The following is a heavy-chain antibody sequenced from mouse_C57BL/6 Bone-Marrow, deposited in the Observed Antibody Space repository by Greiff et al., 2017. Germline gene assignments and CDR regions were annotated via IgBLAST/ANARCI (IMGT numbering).Heavy chain of an antibody. D-gene: IGHD1-1*01. V-gene: IGHV5-9*01. CDR2: ISGGGGNT. J-gene: IGHJ1*03. Sequence: KLVESGGGLVKPGGSLKLSCAASGFTFSSYTMSWVRQTPEKRLEWVATISGGGGNTYNPDSVKGRFTITRDNAKNTLYLQISSLRCEETALYYWARHDYCGSSGLHWYFDVRGTGTTVTVS. CDR1: GFTFSSYT. CDR3: ARHDYCGSSGLHWYFDV.